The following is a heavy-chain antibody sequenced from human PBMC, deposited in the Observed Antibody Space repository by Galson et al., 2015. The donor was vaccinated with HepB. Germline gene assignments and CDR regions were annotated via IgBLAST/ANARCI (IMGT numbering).Heavy chain of an antibody. D-gene: IGHD3-22*01. CDR3: AKYGADSSGYYYPEYFQH. Sequence: SLRLSCAASGFTFSSYAMSWVRQAPGKGLEWVSAISGSGGSTYYADSVKGRFTISRDNSKNTLYLQMNSLRAEDTAVYYCAKYGADSSGYYYPEYFQHWGQGTLVTVSS. J-gene: IGHJ1*01. CDR2: ISGSGGST. CDR1: GFTFSSYA. V-gene: IGHV3-23*01.